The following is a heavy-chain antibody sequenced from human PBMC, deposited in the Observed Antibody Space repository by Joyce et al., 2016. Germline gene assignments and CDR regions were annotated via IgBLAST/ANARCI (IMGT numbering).Heavy chain of an antibody. Sequence: QVQLVESGGGVVQPGRSLRLSCAASGFTCSTYGMHWVRQAPGKGLDWVAVISYHGHDKFYADSVKGRFTISRDNSKNTLYLQMNSLRAEDTAVYYCAKGRPSIAALFDYWGQGTLVTVSS. V-gene: IGHV3-30*18. J-gene: IGHJ4*02. CDR3: AKGRPSIAALFDY. CDR1: GFTCSTYG. CDR2: ISYHGHDK. D-gene: IGHD6-6*01.